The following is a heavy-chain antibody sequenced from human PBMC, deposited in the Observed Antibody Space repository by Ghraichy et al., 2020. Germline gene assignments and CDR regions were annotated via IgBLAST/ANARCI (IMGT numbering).Heavy chain of an antibody. Sequence: SPTLSLTCAISGESVSSNSATWNWIRQSPSRGLEWLGRTYYRSKWYNDYAVSVKSRITINPDTSKNQFSLQLNSVTPEDTAVYYCARVAIAGTGWYFDLWGRGTLVTVSS. CDR3: ARVAIAGTGWYFDL. CDR2: TYYRSKWYN. V-gene: IGHV6-1*01. J-gene: IGHJ2*01. D-gene: IGHD6-19*01. CDR1: GESVSSNSAT.